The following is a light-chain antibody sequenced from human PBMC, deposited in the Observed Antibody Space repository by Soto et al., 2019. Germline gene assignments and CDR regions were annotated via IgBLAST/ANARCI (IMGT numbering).Light chain of an antibody. CDR2: GAS. CDR3: QQYIRWPLT. J-gene: IGKJ4*01. V-gene: IGKV3-15*01. Sequence: EIVMTQSPATLSVSPGERATLSCRASQSVSSNLAWYQQKPGQAPSLLIYGASTRATGTPARFSGSGSGTEFTLTISSLQSEDVAVYYGQQYIRWPLTFGGGTKVEIK. CDR1: QSVSSN.